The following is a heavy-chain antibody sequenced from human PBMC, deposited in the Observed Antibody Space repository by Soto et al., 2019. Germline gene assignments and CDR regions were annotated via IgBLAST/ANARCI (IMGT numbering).Heavy chain of an antibody. CDR2: IIPIFGTA. D-gene: IGHD3-22*01. CDR1: GGTFSSYA. J-gene: IGHJ3*02. CDR3: ARVLTYYYDSSGYYHAFDI. Sequence: SVKVSCKASGGTFSSYAISWVRQAPGQGLEWMGGIIPIFGTANYAQKFQGRVTITADKSTSTAYMELSSLRSEDTAVYYCARVLTYYYDSSGYYHAFDIWGQGTMVT. V-gene: IGHV1-69*06.